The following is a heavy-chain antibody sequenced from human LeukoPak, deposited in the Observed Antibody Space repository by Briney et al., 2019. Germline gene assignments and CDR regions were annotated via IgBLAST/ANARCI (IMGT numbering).Heavy chain of an antibody. CDR3: ARQTMVRDNGDY. Sequence: SETLSLTCTVSGGSISSYYWSWIRQPPGKGLEWIGYIYYSGSTNYNPSLKSRVTISVDTSKNQFSLKLSSVTAADTAVYYCARQTMVRDNGDYWGQGTLVTVSS. V-gene: IGHV4-59*12. CDR1: GGSISSYY. J-gene: IGHJ4*02. CDR2: IYYSGST. D-gene: IGHD3-10*01.